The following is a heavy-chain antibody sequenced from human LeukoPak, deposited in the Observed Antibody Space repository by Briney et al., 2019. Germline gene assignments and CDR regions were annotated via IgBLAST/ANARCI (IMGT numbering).Heavy chain of an antibody. J-gene: IGHJ4*02. D-gene: IGHD1-26*01. V-gene: IGHV3-74*01. Sequence: AGSLTLSCAVSGFTFSSYWMHWDRQAQGKGLVWVSRINSDGSSTSYADSVKGRVTISRDNAKNTLYLQMNSLRAEDTAVYYCARAPSGSYPTSSFDYWGQGTLVTVSS. CDR1: GFTFSSYW. CDR2: INSDGSST. CDR3: ARAPSGSYPTSSFDY.